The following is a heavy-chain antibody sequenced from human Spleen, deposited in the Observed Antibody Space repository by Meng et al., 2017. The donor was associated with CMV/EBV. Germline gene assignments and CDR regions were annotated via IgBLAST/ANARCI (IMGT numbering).Heavy chain of an antibody. CDR2: FIPIFVAP. Sequence: SVKVSCKASGAFNSSDISWVRQAPGQGLEWMGGFIPIFVAPFSAQRFQGRLTITTDESTDTFYMELSSLQSEDTAIYFCARAVSSGPPMVTTHTRLSAFQHWGPGTLVTVSS. V-gene: IGHV1-69*05. D-gene: IGHD2-21*02. J-gene: IGHJ1*01. CDR1: GAFNSSD. CDR3: ARAVSSGPPMVTTHTRLSAFQH.